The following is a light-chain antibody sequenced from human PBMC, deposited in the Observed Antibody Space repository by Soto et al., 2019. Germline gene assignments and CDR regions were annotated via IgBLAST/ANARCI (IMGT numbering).Light chain of an antibody. V-gene: IGLV2-14*01. Sequence: QSALTQPASVSGSPGQSITISCTGTSSDVGGYNYVFWYQQYPGKAPKLMVYDVSNRPSGVSNRFSGSKSGNTASLTISGLQAEDEADYYCSSYTRGSTLHVFGTGTKVTVL. CDR3: SSYTRGSTLHV. J-gene: IGLJ1*01. CDR2: DVS. CDR1: SSDVGGYNY.